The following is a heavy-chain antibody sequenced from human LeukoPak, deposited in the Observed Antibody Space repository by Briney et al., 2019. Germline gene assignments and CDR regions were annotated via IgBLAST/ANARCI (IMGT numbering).Heavy chain of an antibody. V-gene: IGHV3-33*01. CDR2: IWYDGSNK. CDR3: ARSGGYYYYGMDV. Sequence: PGGSLRLSCAASGFTFSSYGMHWVRQAPGKGLEWVAVIWYDGSNKYYADSVKGRFTISRDNSKNTLYLQMNSLRAEDTAVYYCARSGGYYYYGMDVWGQGTTVTVSS. J-gene: IGHJ6*02. D-gene: IGHD1-14*01. CDR1: GFTFSSYG.